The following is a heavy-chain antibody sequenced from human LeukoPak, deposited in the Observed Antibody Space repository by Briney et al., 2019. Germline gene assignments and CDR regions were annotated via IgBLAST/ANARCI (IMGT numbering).Heavy chain of an antibody. CDR3: ARAESNIAACRIGFEY. V-gene: IGHV3-21*01. D-gene: IGHD6-6*01. Sequence: GGSLRLSCAASGFTFSSDSMNWVRKAPRKGLEWVSSISGSSSYIYYADSVKGRLTLFRDNAKNSLYLLMKSLRTGDTALYYCARAESNIAACRIGFEYWGQGTLVTVSS. J-gene: IGHJ4*02. CDR1: GFTFSSDS. CDR2: ISGSSSYI.